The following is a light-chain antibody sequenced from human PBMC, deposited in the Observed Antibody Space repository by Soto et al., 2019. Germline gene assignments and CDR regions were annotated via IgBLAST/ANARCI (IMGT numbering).Light chain of an antibody. CDR2: EVT. CDR3: STYTSSSILYV. J-gene: IGLJ1*01. V-gene: IGLV2-14*01. Sequence: QSALTQPASVSGSPGQSITISCTGTSSDVGRYNYVSWYQQHPGKAPKLIIYEVTNRASGVSNRFSASKSGNTASLTISGLQAEDEADYYCSTYTSSSILYVFGTGTNVTVL. CDR1: SSDVGRYNY.